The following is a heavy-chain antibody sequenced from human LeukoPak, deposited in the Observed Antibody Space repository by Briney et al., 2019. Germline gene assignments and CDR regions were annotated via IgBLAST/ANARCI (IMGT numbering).Heavy chain of an antibody. V-gene: IGHV4-39*01. CDR1: GGSIASRSYY. CDR3: ARAESYYDILTDYYKRPKYFQH. CDR2: IYQSGTT. Sequence: SETLSLTCAVSGGSIASRSYYWGWIRQPPGKGLEWIGSIYQSGTTYYNPSLTGRVTISMDTSKNQVSLKLSSVTAADTAVYYCARAESYYDILTDYYKRPKYFQHWGQGALVTVSS. J-gene: IGHJ1*01. D-gene: IGHD3-9*01.